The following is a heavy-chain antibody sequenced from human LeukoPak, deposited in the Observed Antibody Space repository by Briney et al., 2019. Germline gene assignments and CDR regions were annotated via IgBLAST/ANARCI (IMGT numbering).Heavy chain of an antibody. V-gene: IGHV3-11*04. Sequence: PGGSLRLSCAASGFTFSDYYMSWIRQAPGKGLEWVSYISSSGSTIYYADSVKGRFTISRDNAKNSLYLQMNSLRAEDTALYYCARDYDSSGPDAFDIWGQGTMVTVSS. CDR1: GFTFSDYY. CDR3: ARDYDSSGPDAFDI. CDR2: ISSSGSTI. D-gene: IGHD3-22*01. J-gene: IGHJ3*02.